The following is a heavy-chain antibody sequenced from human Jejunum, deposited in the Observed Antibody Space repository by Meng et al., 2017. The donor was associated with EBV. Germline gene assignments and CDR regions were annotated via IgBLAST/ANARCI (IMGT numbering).Heavy chain of an antibody. J-gene: IGHJ6*02. CDR2: ISPNSGDT. CDR1: GYTFTDYY. Sequence: VQLVQCGAEVKKPGASVKVSCKASGYTFTDYYMHWVRQAPGQGLEWMGRISPNSGDTNYAQKFQGRVTVTRDTSITTAYMELNWLRSDDTAIYYCARDDYYFDSGGYGRNYYYAMDVWGQGTTVTVSS. V-gene: IGHV1-2*06. D-gene: IGHD3-22*01. CDR3: ARDDYYFDSGGYGRNYYYAMDV.